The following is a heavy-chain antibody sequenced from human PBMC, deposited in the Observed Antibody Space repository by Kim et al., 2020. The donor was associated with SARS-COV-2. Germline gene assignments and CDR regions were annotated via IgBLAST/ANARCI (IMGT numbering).Heavy chain of an antibody. V-gene: IGHV3-13*01. Sequence: GGSLRLSCAAFGFTFSSYDMHWVRQATGKGLEWVSAIGTAGDTYYPGSVKGRFTISRENAKNSLYLQMNSLRTGDTAVYYCARGLNDDSVSMASDYWGQGTLVTVSS. CDR3: ARGLNDDSVSMASDY. CDR2: IGTAGDT. J-gene: IGHJ4*02. D-gene: IGHD1-1*01. CDR1: GFTFSSYD.